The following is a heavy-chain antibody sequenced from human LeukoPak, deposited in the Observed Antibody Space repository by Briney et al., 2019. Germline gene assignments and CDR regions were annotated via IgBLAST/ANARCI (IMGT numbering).Heavy chain of an antibody. V-gene: IGHV1-69*04. D-gene: IGHD2-2*01. CDR2: IIPILGIA. Sequence: SVKVSCKASGGTFNRYAIIWVRQAPGHGHECIGSIIPILGIANYAQKFQSRVTITADKSTSTAYMELSSLRSEDTAVYYCAIGLGPRAPQLFPHWGQGTLVTVSS. CDR3: AIGLGPRAPQLFPH. CDR1: GGTFNRYA. J-gene: IGHJ1*01.